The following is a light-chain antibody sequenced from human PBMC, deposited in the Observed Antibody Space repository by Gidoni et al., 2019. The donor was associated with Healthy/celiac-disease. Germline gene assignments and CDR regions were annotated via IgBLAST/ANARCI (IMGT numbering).Light chain of an antibody. V-gene: IGKV3-20*01. Sequence: EIVLTQSPGTLSLSPGERATLSCRASQSVSSSYLAWYQPKPGQAPRLLIYAASSRATGIPDRFSGSGSGTDFTLTISRLEPEDCAVYYCQQYGSSPLTFGGGTKVEIK. CDR1: QSVSSSY. CDR3: QQYGSSPLT. CDR2: AAS. J-gene: IGKJ4*01.